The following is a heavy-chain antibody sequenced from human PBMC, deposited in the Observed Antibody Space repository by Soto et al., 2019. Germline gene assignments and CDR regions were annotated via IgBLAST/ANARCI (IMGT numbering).Heavy chain of an antibody. CDR2: INPSGGST. CDR3: ASFDYYDSSGYYLPHDAFEI. V-gene: IGHV1-46*01. Sequence: ASVKVSCKASGYTFTSYYMHWVRQAPGQGLEWMGIINPSGGSTSYAQKFQGRVTMTRDTSTSTVYMELSSLRSEDTAVYYCASFDYYDSSGYYLPHDAFEIWGQGTMVTVSS. D-gene: IGHD3-22*01. CDR1: GYTFTSYY. J-gene: IGHJ3*02.